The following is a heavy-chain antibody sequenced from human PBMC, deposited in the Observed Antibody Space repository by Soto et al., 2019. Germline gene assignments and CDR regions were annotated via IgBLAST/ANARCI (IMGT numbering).Heavy chain of an antibody. CDR1: GGSISSSSYY. Sequence: SSETLSLTCTVSGGSISSSSYYWGWIRQPPGKGLEWIGSIYYSGSTYYNPSLKSRVTISVDTSKNQFSLKLSSVTAADTAVYYCARPMTGKLKNWFDPWGQGTLVTVSS. CDR3: ARPMTGKLKNWFDP. J-gene: IGHJ5*02. D-gene: IGHD1-1*01. V-gene: IGHV4-39*01. CDR2: IYYSGST.